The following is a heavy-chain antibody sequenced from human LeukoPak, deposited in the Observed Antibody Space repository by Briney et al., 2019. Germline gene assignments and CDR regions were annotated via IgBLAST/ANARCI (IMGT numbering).Heavy chain of an antibody. CDR3: SSEGGVAAAALDY. CDR1: GGTFSSYA. V-gene: IGHV1-69*05. CDR2: IIPIFGTA. D-gene: IGHD6-13*01. Sequence: SVKVSCKASGGTFSSYAISWVGQAPGQGLEWMGRIIPIFGTANYAQTFQGRVTITTDESTSTAYMELSSLRSEDTAVYYCSSEGGVAAAALDYWGQGTLVTVSS. J-gene: IGHJ4*02.